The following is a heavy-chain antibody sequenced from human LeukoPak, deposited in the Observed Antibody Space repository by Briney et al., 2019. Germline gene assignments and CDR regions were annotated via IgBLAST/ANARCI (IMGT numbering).Heavy chain of an antibody. CDR3: AKGQTWELPLYFDY. V-gene: IGHV3-23*01. CDR2: ISGSGGST. J-gene: IGHJ4*02. Sequence: TGGSLRLSCAASGFTFSSYAMSWVRQAPGKGLEWVSAISGSGGSTYYADSVKGRSTISRDNSKNTLYLQMNSLRAEDTAVYYCAKGQTWELPLYFDYWGQGTLVTVSS. CDR1: GFTFSSYA. D-gene: IGHD1-26*01.